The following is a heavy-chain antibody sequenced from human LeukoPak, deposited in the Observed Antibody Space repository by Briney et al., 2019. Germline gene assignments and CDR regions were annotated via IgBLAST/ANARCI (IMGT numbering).Heavy chain of an antibody. Sequence: SETLSLTCVVSGGSISSRNWWSWVRQPPGKGLEWIGEIYHYGSTNYNPSLKSRVTISVDTSKNQFSLKLSSVTAADTAVYYCARDRDGYSYWGQGILVTASS. D-gene: IGHD3-22*01. CDR2: IYHYGST. V-gene: IGHV4-4*02. CDR3: ARDRDGYSY. CDR1: GGSISSRNW. J-gene: IGHJ4*02.